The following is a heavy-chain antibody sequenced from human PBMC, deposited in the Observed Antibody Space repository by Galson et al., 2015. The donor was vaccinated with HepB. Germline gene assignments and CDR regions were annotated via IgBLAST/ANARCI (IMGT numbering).Heavy chain of an antibody. J-gene: IGHJ3*02. D-gene: IGHD5-18*01. CDR1: GFTFSSYA. V-gene: IGHV3-23*01. CDR3: AKEYSYVHDAFDI. CDR2: ISGSGGST. Sequence: SLRLSCAASGFTFSSYAMNWVRQAPGKGLEWVSLISGSGGSTYYADSVKGRFTISRDNSKNTLYLQMNSLRAEDTAVYYCAKEYSYVHDAFDIWGQGTMVTVSS.